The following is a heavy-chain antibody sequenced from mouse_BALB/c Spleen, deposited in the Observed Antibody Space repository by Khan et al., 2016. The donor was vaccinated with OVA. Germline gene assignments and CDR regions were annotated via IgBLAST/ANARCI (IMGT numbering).Heavy chain of an antibody. D-gene: IGHD4-1*01. CDR3: ASELGRYDALDY. V-gene: IGHV3-2*02. Sequence: VQLKQSGPGLVKPSQSLSLTCTVTGYSITSDYAWNWIRQFPGNKLEWMGYISYSGSTTYNPSLKSRISITRDTSKDQFFLQLKSVTSEDTATYYCASELGRYDALDYWGQGTSVTVSS. CDR2: ISYSGST. CDR1: GYSITSDYA. J-gene: IGHJ4*01.